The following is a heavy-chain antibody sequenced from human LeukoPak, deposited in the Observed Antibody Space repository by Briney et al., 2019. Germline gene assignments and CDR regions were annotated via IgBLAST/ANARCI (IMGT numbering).Heavy chain of an antibody. CDR3: VRVAVGEYHFDH. Sequence: TGGSLRLSCAASEFTFSSYWMHWVRHAPGKGLVWVSRINPDGRTISYADSVKDRFTISRDNAKNTLYLQMNSLRAEDTAVYYCVRVAVGEYHFDHWGQGTLVTVSS. CDR2: INPDGRTI. CDR1: EFTFSSYW. J-gene: IGHJ4*02. V-gene: IGHV3-74*01. D-gene: IGHD6-19*01.